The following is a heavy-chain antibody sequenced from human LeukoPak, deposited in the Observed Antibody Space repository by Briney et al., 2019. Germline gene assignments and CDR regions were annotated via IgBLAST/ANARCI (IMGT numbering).Heavy chain of an antibody. Sequence: GGSLRLSCAASGFTFRTYWMSWVRQAPGKGLEWVASIKEDGGEKYYVDSVKGRFTISRDNAKNSLYLQMNSLRVEDTGVYYCARGSGWYLPWGQGTLVTVSS. CDR2: IKEDGGEK. CDR3: ARGSGWYLP. J-gene: IGHJ5*02. V-gene: IGHV3-7*01. CDR1: GFTFRTYW. D-gene: IGHD6-19*01.